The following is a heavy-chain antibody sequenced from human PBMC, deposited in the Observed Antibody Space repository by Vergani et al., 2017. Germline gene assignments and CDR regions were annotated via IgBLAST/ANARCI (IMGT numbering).Heavy chain of an antibody. D-gene: IGHD2-15*01. CDR2: IIPIFGTA. Sequence: QVQLVQSGAEVKKPGSSVKVSCKASGGTFSSYAISWVRQAPGQGLGWMGGIIPIFGTANYAQKFQGRVTITADESTRTAHMELSSLRSEDTAVYYCARDXFGYCSGGSCYLDYWGQGTLVTVSS. CDR3: ARDXFGYCSGGSCYLDY. J-gene: IGHJ4*02. V-gene: IGHV1-69*12. CDR1: GGTFSSYA.